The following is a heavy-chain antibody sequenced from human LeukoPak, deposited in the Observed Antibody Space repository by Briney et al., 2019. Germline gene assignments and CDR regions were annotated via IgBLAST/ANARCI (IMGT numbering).Heavy chain of an antibody. CDR2: ISSSSSYI. CDR1: GFTFSSYS. CDR3: ARDEKEQQLNLDY. D-gene: IGHD6-13*01. Sequence: PGGSLRLSCAASGFTFSSYSMNWVRQAPGKGLEWGSSISSSSSYIYYADSVEGRFTISRDNAKNSLYLQMNSLRAEDTAVYYCARDEKEQQLNLDYWGQGTLVTVSS. V-gene: IGHV3-21*01. J-gene: IGHJ4*02.